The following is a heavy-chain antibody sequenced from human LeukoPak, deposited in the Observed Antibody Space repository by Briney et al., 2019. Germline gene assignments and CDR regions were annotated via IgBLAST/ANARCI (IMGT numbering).Heavy chain of an antibody. CDR3: ARASVLPAAIPNWFDP. V-gene: IGHV1-3*01. D-gene: IGHD2-2*02. CDR1: GYTFTSYA. J-gene: IGHJ5*02. CDR2: INAGNGNT. Sequence: ASVKVSCKASGYTFTSYAMHWVRQAPGQRLEWMGWINAGNGNTKFSQKFQGRVTITRDTSASTAYMELSSLRSEDTAVYYCARASVLPAAIPNWFDPWGQGTLVTVSS.